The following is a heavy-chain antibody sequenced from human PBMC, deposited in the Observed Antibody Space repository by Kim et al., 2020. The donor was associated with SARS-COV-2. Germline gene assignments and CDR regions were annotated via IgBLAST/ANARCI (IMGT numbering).Heavy chain of an antibody. CDR3: ARNPLYCDGGSCYSDWYFDL. CDR2: ISYSGRT. J-gene: IGHJ2*01. D-gene: IGHD2-15*01. Sequence: SETLSLTCTVSGGSVSSYYWSWLRQPPGKGLEWIGYISYSGRTKYIPSLNGRVTISLDTSKNQFSLKLSSVTAADTAVYYCARNPLYCDGGSCYSDWYFDLGGRGTLLTVSS. CDR1: GGSVSSYY. V-gene: IGHV4-59*02.